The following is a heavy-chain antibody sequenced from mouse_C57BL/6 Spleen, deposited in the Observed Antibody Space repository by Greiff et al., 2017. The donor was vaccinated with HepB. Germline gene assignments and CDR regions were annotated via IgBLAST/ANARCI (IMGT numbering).Heavy chain of an antibody. Sequence: DVKLQESGAELVRPGSSVKMSCKTSGYTFTSYGINWVKQRPGQGLEWIGYIYIGNGYTEYNEKFKGKATLTSDTSSSTAYMQLSSLTSEDSAIYFCARVTTVVAPYYAMDYWGQGTSVTVSS. D-gene: IGHD1-1*01. V-gene: IGHV1-58*01. CDR3: ARVTTVVAPYYAMDY. J-gene: IGHJ4*01. CDR2: IYIGNGYT. CDR1: GYTFTSYG.